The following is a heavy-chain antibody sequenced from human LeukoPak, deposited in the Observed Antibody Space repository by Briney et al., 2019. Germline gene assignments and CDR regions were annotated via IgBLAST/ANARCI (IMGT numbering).Heavy chain of an antibody. V-gene: IGHV1-18*01. CDR3: ARMYYDFWSGYLYYFDY. CDR2: ISAYNGNT. J-gene: IGHJ4*02. Sequence: ASVKVSCKASGYTFTSYGISWVRQAPGQGLEWMGWISAYNGNTNYAQKLQGRVTMTTDTSTSTAYMELRSLRSDDTAVYYCARMYYDFWSGYLYYFDYWGQGTLVTVSS. D-gene: IGHD3-3*01. CDR1: GYTFTSYG.